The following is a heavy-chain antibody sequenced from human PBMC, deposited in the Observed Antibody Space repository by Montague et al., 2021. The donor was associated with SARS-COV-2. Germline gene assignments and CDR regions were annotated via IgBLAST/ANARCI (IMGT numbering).Heavy chain of an antibody. CDR3: VHYASGSYYFHD. Sequence: PALVKPTQTLTLTCTFSGFSITTSTMGVGWIRQPPGKALEWLALIYWDDEKRFSPSLKSRLTITKDTFKNQMVLRMTNMDPVDTATYYCVHYASGSYYFHDWGQGTLVTVSS. CDR1: GFSITTSTMG. CDR2: IYWDDEK. V-gene: IGHV2-5*02. D-gene: IGHD3-10*01. J-gene: IGHJ4*02.